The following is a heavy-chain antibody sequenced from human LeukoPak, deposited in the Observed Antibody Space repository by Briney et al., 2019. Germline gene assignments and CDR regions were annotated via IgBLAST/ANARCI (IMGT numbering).Heavy chain of an antibody. V-gene: IGHV4-59*01. CDR2: LYYSGNT. J-gene: IGHJ4*02. CDR3: ARVGSGATYKFDS. Sequence: SETLSLTCAVSGASISSYYWSWIRQPPGKGLEWIGYLYYSGNTIYNPSLKSRVTISVDTSKNQLSLNLRTVTAADTAVYYCARVGSGATYKFDSWGQGTLVTVSS. CDR1: GASISSYY. D-gene: IGHD3-10*01.